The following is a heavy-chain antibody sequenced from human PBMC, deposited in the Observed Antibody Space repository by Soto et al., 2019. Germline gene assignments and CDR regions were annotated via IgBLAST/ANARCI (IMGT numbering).Heavy chain of an antibody. D-gene: IGHD2-2*01. CDR1: GFTFSGYY. CDR2: ISSSGDRT. CDR3: VSETSYHFDT. Sequence: QVQLVESGGGLVRPGGSLRLSCAASGFTFSGYYMSWIRQAPGKGLECISYISSSGDRTKYADSVKGRFTISRDNAEKSLYLQMNSLRAEDTAVYYCVSETSYHFDTWGQGTLVTVSS. J-gene: IGHJ4*02. V-gene: IGHV3-11*05.